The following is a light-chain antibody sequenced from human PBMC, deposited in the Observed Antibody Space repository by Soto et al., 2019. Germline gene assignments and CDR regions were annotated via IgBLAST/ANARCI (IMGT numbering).Light chain of an antibody. Sequence: EIVLTQSPGTLSLSPGERATLSCRASQSVSSSYLAWYQQKPGQAPRLLIYGASSRATGIPDRFSGSGSGTDLTLTISRLELKDFAVYYCQQYGSSPLTFGGGTKVEMK. CDR1: QSVSSSY. CDR2: GAS. V-gene: IGKV3-20*01. CDR3: QQYGSSPLT. J-gene: IGKJ4*01.